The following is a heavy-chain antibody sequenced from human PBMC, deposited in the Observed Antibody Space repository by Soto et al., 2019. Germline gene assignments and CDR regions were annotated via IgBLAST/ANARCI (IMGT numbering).Heavy chain of an antibody. CDR2: INPNSGGT. D-gene: IGHD2-2*03. CDR1: GYTFTGYY. V-gene: IGHV1-2*04. Sequence: ASVKVSCKASGYTFTGYYMHWVRQAPGQGLEWMGWINPNSGGTNYAQKFQGWVTMTRDTSISTAYMELSRLRSDDTAVYYCARGLDIVLVPAPPPTSGMDVWGQGTTVTVSS. J-gene: IGHJ6*02. CDR3: ARGLDIVLVPAPPPTSGMDV.